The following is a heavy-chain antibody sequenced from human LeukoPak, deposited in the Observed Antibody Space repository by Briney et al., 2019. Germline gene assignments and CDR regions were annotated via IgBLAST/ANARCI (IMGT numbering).Heavy chain of an antibody. CDR1: GYTFTGYY. Sequence: GASVKVSCKASGYTFTGYYMHWVRQAPGQGLEWMGWINPNSGGTNYAQKFQGRVTMTRNTSISTAYMELSSLRSEDTAVYYCARHDYTHDYGDPNWFDPWGQGTLVTVSS. J-gene: IGHJ5*02. D-gene: IGHD4-17*01. CDR2: INPNSGGT. CDR3: ARHDYTHDYGDPNWFDP. V-gene: IGHV1-2*02.